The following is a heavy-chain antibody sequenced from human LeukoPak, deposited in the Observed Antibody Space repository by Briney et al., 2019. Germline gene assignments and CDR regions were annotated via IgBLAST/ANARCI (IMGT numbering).Heavy chain of an antibody. V-gene: IGHV3-53*01. CDR3: AREVRGYYFDY. Sequence: PGGSLRLSCAASGFAVTSNYITWVRQAPGKGLEWVSVISSGGNTYYADSVKGRFTISRDNSKNTVYLQMNGLRAEDTAVYYCAREVRGYYFDYWGQGTLVTASS. J-gene: IGHJ4*02. D-gene: IGHD5-12*01. CDR2: ISSGGNT. CDR1: GFAVTSNY.